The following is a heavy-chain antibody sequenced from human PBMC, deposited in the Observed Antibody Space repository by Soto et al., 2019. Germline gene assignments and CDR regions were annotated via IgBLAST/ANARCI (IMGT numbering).Heavy chain of an antibody. CDR2: IYYSGST. CDR1: GGSISSYY. CDR3: ARGGSGYSGYDY. J-gene: IGHJ4*02. D-gene: IGHD5-12*01. Sequence: SETLSLTCTVSGGSISSYYWSWIRQPPGKGLEWIGYIYYSGSTNYNPSLKSRVTISVDTSKNQFSLKLSSVTAADTAVYYCARGGSGYSGYDYWGQGTLVTVSS. V-gene: IGHV4-59*12.